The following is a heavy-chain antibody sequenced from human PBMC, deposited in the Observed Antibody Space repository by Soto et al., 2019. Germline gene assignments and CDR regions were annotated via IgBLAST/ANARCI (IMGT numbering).Heavy chain of an antibody. CDR1: GFMFEDFA. D-gene: IGHD3-16*01. CDR3: AHDMHRFGEVWAYFQS. V-gene: IGHV3-9*01. Sequence: GGSLRLSCTVSGFMFEDFAMHWVRQAPGQGLEWVSGINWTGVNKGYAESVLGRFTISRDNAKKSLYLDMNNLRPEDTALYFCAHDMHRFGEVWAYFQSWGQGTMVTVSS. CDR2: INWTGVNK. J-gene: IGHJ1*01.